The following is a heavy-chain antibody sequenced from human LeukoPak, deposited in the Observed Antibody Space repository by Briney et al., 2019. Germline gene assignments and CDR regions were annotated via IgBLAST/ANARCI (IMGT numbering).Heavy chain of an antibody. CDR2: ISSSSSSYI. CDR3: ARADIVVVRGFDY. CDR1: GFTFSSYS. Sequence: PGGSLRLSCAASGFTFSSYSMNWVRQAPGKGLEWVSSISSSSSSYIYYADSVKGRSTISRDNAKNSLYLQMNSLRAEDTAVYYCARADIVVVRGFDYWGQGTLVTVSS. V-gene: IGHV3-21*01. J-gene: IGHJ4*02. D-gene: IGHD2-2*01.